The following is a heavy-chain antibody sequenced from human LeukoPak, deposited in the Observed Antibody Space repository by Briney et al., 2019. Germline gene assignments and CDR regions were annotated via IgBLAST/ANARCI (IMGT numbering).Heavy chain of an antibody. V-gene: IGHV4-61*02. Sequence: SETLSLTCTVSGGSISSGSYYWRWIRQPAGKGLEWIGRIYTSGSTNYNPSLKSRVPISVDTSKNQFSLKLSSVTAADTAVYYCARDHNYDFWSGYYYNWFDPWGQGTLVTVSS. CDR1: GGSISSGSYY. D-gene: IGHD3-3*01. CDR2: IYTSGST. J-gene: IGHJ5*02. CDR3: ARDHNYDFWSGYYYNWFDP.